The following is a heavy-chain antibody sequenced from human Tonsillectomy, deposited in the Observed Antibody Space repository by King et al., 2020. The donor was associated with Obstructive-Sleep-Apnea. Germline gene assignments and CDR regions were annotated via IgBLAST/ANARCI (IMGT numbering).Heavy chain of an antibody. V-gene: IGHV1-69*10. J-gene: IGHJ4*02. Sequence: VQLVQSGAEVKKPGSSVKFSCKASGGTFSSYAISWVRQAPGQGLEWMGGSIPILGIANYAQKFQGRVTITADKSTSTAYMEMSSLRSEETAVYNCARAPLGDTAMVTGDYFDYWGQGTLVTVSS. CDR1: GGTFSSYA. CDR3: ARAPLGDTAMVTGDYFDY. D-gene: IGHD5-18*01. CDR2: SIPILGIA.